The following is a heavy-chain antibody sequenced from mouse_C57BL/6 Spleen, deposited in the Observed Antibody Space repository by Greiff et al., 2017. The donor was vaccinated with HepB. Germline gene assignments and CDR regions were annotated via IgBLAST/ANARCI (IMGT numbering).Heavy chain of an antibody. V-gene: IGHV1-80*01. CDR2: IYPGDGDT. J-gene: IGHJ2*01. CDR3: ARRGDYGPYFDY. CDR1: GYAFSSYW. Sequence: QVQLQQSGAELVKPGASVKISCKASGYAFSSYWMNWVKQRPGKGLEWIGQIYPGDGDTNYNGKFKGKATLTADKSSSTAYMQLSSLTSEDSAVYFCARRGDYGPYFDYWGQGTTLAVPS. D-gene: IGHD2-4*01.